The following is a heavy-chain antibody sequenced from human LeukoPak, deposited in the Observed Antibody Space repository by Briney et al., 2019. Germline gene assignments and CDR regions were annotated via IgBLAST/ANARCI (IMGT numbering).Heavy chain of an antibody. D-gene: IGHD1-26*01. Sequence: GGSLRLSCAASRFSFSAYPMGWVRRAPWKGLEWVSGISASGDVTFHADPVKGRFTISRDNSKNTLYLQMNSLRAEDTAEYYCAKSLLTTASGTGRAFDIWGQGTMVTVSS. V-gene: IGHV3-23*01. CDR3: AKSLLTTASGTGRAFDI. J-gene: IGHJ3*02. CDR1: RFSFSAYP. CDR2: ISASGDVT.